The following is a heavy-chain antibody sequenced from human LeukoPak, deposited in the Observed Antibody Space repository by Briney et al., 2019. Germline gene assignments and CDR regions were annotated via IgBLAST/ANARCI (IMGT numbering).Heavy chain of an antibody. V-gene: IGHV4-39*07. CDR2: IYSSGST. J-gene: IGHJ4*02. Sequence: SETLSLTCTVSVVSISSTNSYWGWIRQSPRTGLEWIGNIYSSGSTYYSPSLKSRVTISIDTSENQFSLKLTSVTAADTAVYYCARKREGPATGIDYWGQGTLVTVSS. D-gene: IGHD2-15*01. CDR3: ARKREGPATGIDY. CDR1: VVSISSTNSY.